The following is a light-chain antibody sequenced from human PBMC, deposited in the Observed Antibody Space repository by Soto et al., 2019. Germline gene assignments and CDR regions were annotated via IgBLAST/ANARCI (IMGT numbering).Light chain of an antibody. CDR2: GAS. J-gene: IGKJ1*01. V-gene: IGKV3-20*01. CDR3: QQYGYTEWT. CDR1: QSVSSSF. Sequence: EIVLTQSPGTLSLSPGERATLSCRASQSVSSSFLAWYQQKPGQAPRLLIYGASSSATGIPDRFSGSGSGTDFTLTISRLVPEDFAVYYCQQYGYTEWTFGQGTKVDI.